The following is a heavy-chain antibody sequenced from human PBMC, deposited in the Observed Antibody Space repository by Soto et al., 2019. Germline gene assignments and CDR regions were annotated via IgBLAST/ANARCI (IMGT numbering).Heavy chain of an antibody. CDR2: ISGHNGNT. V-gene: IGHV1-18*01. CDR3: ATDSQPMVRGVRYWFDP. J-gene: IGHJ5*02. D-gene: IGHD3-10*01. Sequence: ASVKVSCKASGYSFTNYGISWVRQAPGQGLEWMGWISGHNGNTNYAQRLQGRVTMTTDTSTSTAYMELRSLRSDDTAVYYCATDSQPMVRGVRYWFDPWGQGTLVTVSS. CDR1: GYSFTNYG.